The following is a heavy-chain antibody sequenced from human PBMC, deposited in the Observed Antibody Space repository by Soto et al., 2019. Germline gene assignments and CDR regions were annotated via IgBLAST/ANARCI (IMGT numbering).Heavy chain of an antibody. J-gene: IGHJ5*02. CDR1: GDSLRNHY. D-gene: IGHD3-9*01. CDR3: ARVSFFRGFDWLFAFDP. CDR2: IFYSGDT. V-gene: IGHV4-59*11. Sequence: PSETLSLTCSVSGDSLRNHYWSWIRQPPGSRLEWLGHIFYSGDTSSYNPSLKSRVSMSVDTSKNQFSLKLRSVSADDTAVYFCARVSFFRGFDWLFAFDPWGQGTLVTVS.